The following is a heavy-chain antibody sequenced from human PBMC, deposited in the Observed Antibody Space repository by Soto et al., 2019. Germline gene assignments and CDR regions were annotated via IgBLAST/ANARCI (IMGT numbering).Heavy chain of an antibody. V-gene: IGHV4-59*01. CDR3: ARAMGDWGTYYYYYGMDV. CDR2: IYYSGAT. D-gene: IGHD3-16*01. Sequence: SEALSLTCTVSGDSMSSSYWSWIRQSPGKGLEWIGYIYYSGATSYNPSLKSRVTISVDTSKNQFFLKLTSVTAADTAVYYCARAMGDWGTYYYYYGMDVWGQGTTVTVSS. CDR1: GDSMSSSY. J-gene: IGHJ6*02.